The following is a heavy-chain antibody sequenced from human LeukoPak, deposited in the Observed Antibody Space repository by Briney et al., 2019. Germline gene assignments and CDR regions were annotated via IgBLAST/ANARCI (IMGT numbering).Heavy chain of an antibody. D-gene: IGHD1-26*01. Sequence: TGGSLRLSCAASGFTFSSYAMSWVRQAPGKGLEWVSAISGSGGSTYYADSVKGRFTISRDNSKNTLYPQMNSLRAEDTAVYYCAKVPSGSYSFDPWGQGTLVTVSS. CDR1: GFTFSSYA. J-gene: IGHJ5*02. V-gene: IGHV3-23*01. CDR2: ISGSGGST. CDR3: AKVPSGSYSFDP.